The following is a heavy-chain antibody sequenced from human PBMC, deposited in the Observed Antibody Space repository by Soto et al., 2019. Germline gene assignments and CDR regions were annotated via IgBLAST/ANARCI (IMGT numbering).Heavy chain of an antibody. D-gene: IGHD5-18*01. J-gene: IGHJ5*02. Sequence: SVKVSCKASGCTFSGYAISWVRQAPGQGLEWMGGIIPIFGTANYAQKFQGRVTITADESTSTAYMELSSLRSEDTAVYYCARSLGYSYESNWFDPWGQGTLVTVSS. CDR1: GCTFSGYA. CDR2: IIPIFGTA. CDR3: ARSLGYSYESNWFDP. V-gene: IGHV1-69*13.